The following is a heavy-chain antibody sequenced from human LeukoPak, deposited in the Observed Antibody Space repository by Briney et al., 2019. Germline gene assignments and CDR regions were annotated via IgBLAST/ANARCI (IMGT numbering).Heavy chain of an antibody. V-gene: IGHV3-48*03. CDR3: ARELKTSGFDP. D-gene: IGHD6-19*01. CDR1: GFIFSTYE. Sequence: PGGSLRLSCAASGFIFSTYEMNWVRQAPGRGLEWVSYISTSATRLDYADSVKGRFTISRDNARNSLYLQMDSLRAEDTAVYYCARELKTSGFDPWGQGTLVTVSS. J-gene: IGHJ5*02. CDR2: ISTSATRL.